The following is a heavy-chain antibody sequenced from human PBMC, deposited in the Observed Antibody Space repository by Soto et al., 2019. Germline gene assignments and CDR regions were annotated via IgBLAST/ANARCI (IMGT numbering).Heavy chain of an antibody. V-gene: IGHV3-7*01. CDR3: ARDNPHYDILTGYPDY. CDR2: IKQDGSEK. CDR1: GFTFSSYR. Sequence: GGSLRLSCAASGFTFSSYRMSWVRQAPGKGLEWVANIKQDGSEKYYVDSVKGRFTISRDNAKNSLYLQMNSLRAEDTAVYYCARDNPHYDILTGYPDYWGQGTLVTVSS. D-gene: IGHD3-9*01. J-gene: IGHJ4*02.